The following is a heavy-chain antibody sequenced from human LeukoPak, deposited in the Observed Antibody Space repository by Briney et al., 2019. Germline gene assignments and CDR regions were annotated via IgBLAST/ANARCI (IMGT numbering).Heavy chain of an antibody. CDR3: AREFPVVTAIDY. D-gene: IGHD2-21*02. J-gene: IGHJ4*02. Sequence: PGGSLRLSCAASGFTVSSNYMSWVRQAPGKGLEWVSVIYSGGSTYYADSVKGRFTISRDNAKNSLYLQMNSLRAEDTAVYYCAREFPVVTAIDYWGQGTLVTVSS. CDR1: GFTVSSNY. CDR2: IYSGGST. V-gene: IGHV3-66*01.